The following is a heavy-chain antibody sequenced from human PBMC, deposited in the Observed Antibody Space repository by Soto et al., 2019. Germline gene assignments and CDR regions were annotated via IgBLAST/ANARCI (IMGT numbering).Heavy chain of an antibody. CDR3: AKDGATAMIPRPFDY. CDR2: ISYDGSNK. CDR1: GFTFSSYG. Sequence: GGSLRLSCAASGFTFSSYGMHWVRQAPGKGLEWVAVISYDGSNKYYADSVKGRFTISRDNSKNTLYLQMNSLRAEDTAVYYCAKDGATAMIPRPFDYWGQGTLVTVSS. D-gene: IGHD5-18*01. V-gene: IGHV3-30*18. J-gene: IGHJ4*02.